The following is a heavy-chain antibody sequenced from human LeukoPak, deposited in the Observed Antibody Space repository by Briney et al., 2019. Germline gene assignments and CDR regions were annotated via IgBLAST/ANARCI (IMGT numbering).Heavy chain of an antibody. Sequence: SETLSLTCAVYGGSFSGYYWSWIRQPPGKGLEWIGEINHSGSTNYNPSLKSRVTISVDTSKNHFSLKLSSVTAADTAVYYCARGLTSGYVRLWGQGTLVTVSS. CDR3: ARGLTSGYVRL. CDR1: GGSFSGYY. CDR2: INHSGST. D-gene: IGHD5-12*01. J-gene: IGHJ4*02. V-gene: IGHV4-34*01.